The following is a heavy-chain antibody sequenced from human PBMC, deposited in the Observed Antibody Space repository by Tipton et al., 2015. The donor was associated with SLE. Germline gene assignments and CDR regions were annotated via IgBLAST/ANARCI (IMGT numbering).Heavy chain of an antibody. Sequence: TLSLTCTVSGGSISNYYWSWIRQPPGKGLEWIGYIYYSGSTSYNPSLKSRVTISVDTSKNQLSLKLSSVTAADTAVYYCARRWGSSRSYVDVWGKGTTVTVSS. CDR1: GGSISNYY. D-gene: IGHD6-13*01. CDR3: ARRWGSSRSYVDV. V-gene: IGHV4-59*12. J-gene: IGHJ6*03. CDR2: IYYSGST.